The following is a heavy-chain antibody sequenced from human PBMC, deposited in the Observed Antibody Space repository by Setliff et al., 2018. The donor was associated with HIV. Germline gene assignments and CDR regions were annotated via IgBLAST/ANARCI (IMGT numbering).Heavy chain of an antibody. V-gene: IGHV4-59*11. Sequence: SETLSLTCTVSGDSINTHYWSWIRQPPGKGLEWIGYVSHTGNTNSNPSLKSRVTISVDTSKNESSLRLRSVTAADTAIYYCARSTVGVGATFPWGRGTLVTVSS. CDR1: GDSINTHY. J-gene: IGHJ4*02. CDR3: ARSTVGVGATFP. D-gene: IGHD1-26*01. CDR2: VSHTGNT.